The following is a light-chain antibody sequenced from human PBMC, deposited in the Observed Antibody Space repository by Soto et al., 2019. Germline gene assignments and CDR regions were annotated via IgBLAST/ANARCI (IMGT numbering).Light chain of an antibody. V-gene: IGLV2-23*01. CDR2: GDS. CDR1: NSDVGTNNL. CDR3: CSYAGSSTWV. J-gene: IGLJ3*02. Sequence: QSVLTQPASVSGSPGQSITISCTGTNSDVGTNNLVSWYQHHPGKAPKLIIHGDSKRPSGVSYRCSGSKSGNTASLTLSGLQAEDEADYYCCSYAGSSTWVFGGGTKLTVL.